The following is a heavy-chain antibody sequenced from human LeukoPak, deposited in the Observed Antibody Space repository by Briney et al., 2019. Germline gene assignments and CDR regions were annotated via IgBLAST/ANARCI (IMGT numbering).Heavy chain of an antibody. D-gene: IGHD3-10*01. J-gene: IGHJ3*02. CDR1: GYSFTSYW. CDR2: IYPGDSDT. V-gene: IGHV5-51*01. Sequence: GESLKISCKGSGYSFTSYWIGWVRQMPGKGLEWMGIIYPGDSDTRYSPSFQGQVTISADKSISTAYLQWSSLKASDTAMYYCARPTPRITMVRGVMHAFDIWGQGTMVTVSS. CDR3: ARPTPRITMVRGVMHAFDI.